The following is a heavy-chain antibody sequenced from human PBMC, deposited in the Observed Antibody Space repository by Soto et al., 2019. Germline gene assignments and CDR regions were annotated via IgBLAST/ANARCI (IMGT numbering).Heavy chain of an antibody. CDR1: GFTFSSYA. V-gene: IGHV3-23*01. CDR2: ISGIGGST. Sequence: EVQVLESGGGLVQPGGSLRLSCSASGFTFSSYAMSWVRQAPGKGLEWVSGISGIGGSTYYADSVKGRFTISRDNSKNTLYLQMNSLRAEDTAVYYCAKGIRGRVPYGCFDSWGQGPLVNVSS. D-gene: IGHD3-10*01. J-gene: IGHJ4*02. CDR3: AKGIRGRVPYGCFDS.